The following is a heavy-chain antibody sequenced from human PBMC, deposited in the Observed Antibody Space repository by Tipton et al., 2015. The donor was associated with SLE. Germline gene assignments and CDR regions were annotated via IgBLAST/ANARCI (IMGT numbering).Heavy chain of an antibody. V-gene: IGHV1-18*01. J-gene: IGHJ6*02. D-gene: IGHD2-15*01. CDR2: ISTYTGNT. CDR1: GYTLTSYG. Sequence: QLVQSGAEVKKPGASVKVSCKASGYTLTSYGISWVRQAPGQGLEWMGWISTYTGNTNYALALQGRVSLTTDTSTGTAYMELSSLRSEDTAVYYCARGIVVVVATSHYYYGMDVWGQGTTVTVSS. CDR3: ARGIVVVVATSHYYYGMDV.